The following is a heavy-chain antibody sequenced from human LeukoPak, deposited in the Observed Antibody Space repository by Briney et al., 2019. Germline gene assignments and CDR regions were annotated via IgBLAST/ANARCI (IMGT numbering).Heavy chain of an antibody. V-gene: IGHV3-20*04. Sequence: GGSLRLSCAASGFTFYDYGMSGVRQAPGKGREWGSGINWDGGSKGYADSGRGRFTISRDNAKNSLYLQMNSLRAEDTALYYCARDRDNWNADGFDYWGQGTLVTVSS. CDR3: ARDRDNWNADGFDY. CDR1: GFTFYDYG. CDR2: INWDGGSK. J-gene: IGHJ4*02. D-gene: IGHD1-1*01.